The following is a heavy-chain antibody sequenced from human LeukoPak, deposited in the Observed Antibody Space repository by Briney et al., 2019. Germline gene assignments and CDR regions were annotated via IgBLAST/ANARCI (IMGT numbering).Heavy chain of an antibody. Sequence: SETLSLTCAVYGGSFSGYYWGWIRQPPGKGLEWIGEINHSGSTNYNPSLESRVTISVDTSKNQFSLKLSSVTAADTAVYYCARTLRYYYGSGSYPDWFDPWGQGTLVTVSS. J-gene: IGHJ5*02. V-gene: IGHV4-34*01. D-gene: IGHD3-10*01. CDR3: ARTLRYYYGSGSYPDWFDP. CDR1: GGSFSGYY. CDR2: INHSGST.